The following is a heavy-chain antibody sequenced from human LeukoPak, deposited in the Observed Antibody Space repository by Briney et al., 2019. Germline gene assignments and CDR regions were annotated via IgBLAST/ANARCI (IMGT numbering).Heavy chain of an antibody. V-gene: IGHV4-38-2*01. CDR2: IYQYGIT. Sequence: KPSETLSLTCAVSGYSISSGYYWGWIRQPPGKGLEWIGTIYQYGITYYNPSLKSRVTISVDTSKNQFSLKLSSVTAADTAVYYCARHRSPDGSTSCYNDWGQGTLVTVSS. J-gene: IGHJ4*02. CDR3: ARHRSPDGSTSCYND. D-gene: IGHD2-2*02. CDR1: GYSISSGYY.